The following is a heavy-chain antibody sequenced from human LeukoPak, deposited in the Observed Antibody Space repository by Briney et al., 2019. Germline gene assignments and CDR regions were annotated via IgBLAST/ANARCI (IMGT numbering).Heavy chain of an antibody. CDR2: ISSSSSYI. CDR1: GFTFSSYS. D-gene: IGHD3-22*01. J-gene: IGHJ6*03. V-gene: IGHV3-21*01. CDR3: ARVGYYDSSGYLEVDYYYMGV. Sequence: PGGSLRLSCAASGFTFSSYSMNWVRQAPGKGLEWVSSISSSSSYIYYADSVKGRFTISRDNAKNSLYLQMNSLRAEDTAVYYCARVGYYDSSGYLEVDYYYMGVWGKGTTVTVSS.